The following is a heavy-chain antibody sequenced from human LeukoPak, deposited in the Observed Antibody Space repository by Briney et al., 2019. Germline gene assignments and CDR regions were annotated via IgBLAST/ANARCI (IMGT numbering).Heavy chain of an antibody. CDR3: ATPDYGDNGAFDI. D-gene: IGHD4-17*01. CDR1: GYTLTELS. J-gene: IGHJ3*02. Sequence: RASVKVSCKVSGYTLTELSMHWVRQAPGKGLEWMGGFDPEDGETIYAQKFQGRVTMTEDTSTDTAYMELSSLRSEDTAVYYCATPDYGDNGAFDIWGQGTMVTVSS. V-gene: IGHV1-24*01. CDR2: FDPEDGET.